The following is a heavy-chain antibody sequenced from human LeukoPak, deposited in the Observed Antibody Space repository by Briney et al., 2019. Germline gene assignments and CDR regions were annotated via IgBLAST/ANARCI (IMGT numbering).Heavy chain of an antibody. Sequence: SQTLSLTCAVSGGSISSGTHCWNWIRQHPGKGLEWIGHIYYSGSTYYNPSLKSRVAISLDTSKNQFSLKLSSVTAADTAVYYCASTHCASPSCYSYYYSGLDVWGQGTTVTVSS. CDR2: IYYSGST. CDR3: ASTHCASPSCYSYYYSGLDV. V-gene: IGHV4-31*11. J-gene: IGHJ6*02. D-gene: IGHD2-2*01. CDR1: GGSISSGTHC.